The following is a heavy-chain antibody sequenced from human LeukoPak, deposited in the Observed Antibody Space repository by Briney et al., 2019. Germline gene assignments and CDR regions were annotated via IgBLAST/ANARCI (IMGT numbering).Heavy chain of an antibody. V-gene: IGHV3-64*01. CDR3: EKGQRSCGGGRCELFDS. J-gene: IGHJ4*02. CDR1: GFTFSSYA. D-gene: IGHD2-15*01. Sequence: GGSLRLSCAASGFTFSSYAMHWVRQAPGKGLEYVSAISSNGGSTYYANSVKGRFTISRDNYKNTLYLQMGSLRAEDTDVYYCEKGQRSCGGGRCELFDSWGQGTLVTVSS. CDR2: ISSNGGST.